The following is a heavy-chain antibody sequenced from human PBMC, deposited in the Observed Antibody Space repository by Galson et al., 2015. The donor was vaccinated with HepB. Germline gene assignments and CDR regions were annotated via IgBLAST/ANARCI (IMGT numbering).Heavy chain of an antibody. CDR2: ISYDGSNK. J-gene: IGHJ6*02. Sequence: SLRLSCAASGFTFSSYAMHWVRQAPGKGLEWVAVISYDGSNKYYADSVKGRFTIFRDNSKNTLYLQMNSLRAEDTAVYYCARGHAYCGGDCYLYYYYGMDVWGQGTTVTVSS. CDR1: GFTFSSYA. V-gene: IGHV3-30-3*01. D-gene: IGHD2-21*02. CDR3: ARGHAYCGGDCYLYYYYGMDV.